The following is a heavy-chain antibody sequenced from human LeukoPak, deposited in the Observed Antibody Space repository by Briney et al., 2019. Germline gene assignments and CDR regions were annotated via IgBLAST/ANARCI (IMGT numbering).Heavy chain of an antibody. CDR2: INDDGSDT. J-gene: IGHJ4*02. D-gene: IGHD3-10*01. CDR3: AKRVRGVVMGGYFDS. V-gene: IGHV3-74*01. CDR1: GFTFKLYW. Sequence: GGSLRLSCAVSGFTFKLYWMHWVRQAPGKGPVWVSRINDDGSDTTYADSVKGRFTISRDDAKNMLFLQMNSLRAEDTALYYCAKRVRGVVMGGYFDSWGQGTLVIVSS.